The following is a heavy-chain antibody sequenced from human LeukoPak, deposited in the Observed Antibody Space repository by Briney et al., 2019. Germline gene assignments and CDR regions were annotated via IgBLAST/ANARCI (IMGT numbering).Heavy chain of an antibody. Sequence: ASVKVSCKASGYTLTGYYMHWVRQAPGQGLEWMGWINPSSGGTNYAQKFQGRVTMTRDTSISTAYMELSRLRSDDTAVYYCARGYYDILTGYYTFDYWGQGTLVTVSS. V-gene: IGHV1-2*02. CDR1: GYTLTGYY. J-gene: IGHJ4*02. CDR2: INPSSGGT. CDR3: ARGYYDILTGYYTFDY. D-gene: IGHD3-9*01.